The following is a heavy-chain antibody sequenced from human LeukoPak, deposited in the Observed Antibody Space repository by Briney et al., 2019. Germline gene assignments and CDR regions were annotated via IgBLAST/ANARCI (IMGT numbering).Heavy chain of an antibody. CDR1: GYTFTSYG. CDR2: ISASNGNT. V-gene: IGHV1-18*01. D-gene: IGHD1-7*01. J-gene: IGHJ4*02. CDR3: ARDHSNWNYAPDF. Sequence: ASVKVSCKASGYTFTSYGISWVRQPPGQGLEWLGWISASNGNTNYAQKFRDRVTMSTDTSTGTAYLDVGSLTSDDTAVYYCARDHSNWNYAPDFWGQGTLVIVSS.